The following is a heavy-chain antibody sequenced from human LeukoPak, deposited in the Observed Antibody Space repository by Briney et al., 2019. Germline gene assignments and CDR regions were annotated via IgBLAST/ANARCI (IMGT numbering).Heavy chain of an antibody. Sequence: PGGSLRLSCAASGFTFSSYAVSWVRQAPGKGLEWLSAISATGGSTYYADSVKGRFTISRDNSKNTLYLQMNSLRAEDTAVYYCAKTKVPNYYGSRSYVDYWGQGTLVTVSS. V-gene: IGHV3-23*01. CDR1: GFTFSSYA. CDR3: AKTKVPNYYGSRSYVDY. D-gene: IGHD3-10*01. CDR2: ISATGGST. J-gene: IGHJ4*02.